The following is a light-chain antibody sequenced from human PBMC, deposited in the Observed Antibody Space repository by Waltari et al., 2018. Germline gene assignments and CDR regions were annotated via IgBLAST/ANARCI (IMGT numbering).Light chain of an antibody. Sequence: QSALTQPASVSGSPGQSVTIFCAGTSNDLGGYNSVSWYQEHPGQAPRVIIYDVSDRPSGVSDRFSGSKSGNTASLTISGLQAEDEADYYCSSQSSNDVVLFGGGTKLTVL. V-gene: IGLV2-14*01. CDR2: DVS. CDR3: SSQSSNDVVL. CDR1: SNDLGGYNS. J-gene: IGLJ2*01.